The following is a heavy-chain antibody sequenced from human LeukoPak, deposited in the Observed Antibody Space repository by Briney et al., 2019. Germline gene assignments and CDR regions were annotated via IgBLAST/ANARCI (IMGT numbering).Heavy chain of an antibody. CDR1: GFTFSSYA. Sequence: GGSLRLSCAASGFTFSSYAMSWVRQAPGKGLEWVSAISGSGGSTYYADSVKGRFTISRDNSKNTLYLQMNSLRAEDTAVYYCAKEGFLDLWGVDCYYYMDVWGKGTTVTVSS. CDR3: AKEGFLDLWGVDCYYYMDV. V-gene: IGHV3-23*01. D-gene: IGHD3/OR15-3a*01. J-gene: IGHJ6*03. CDR2: ISGSGGST.